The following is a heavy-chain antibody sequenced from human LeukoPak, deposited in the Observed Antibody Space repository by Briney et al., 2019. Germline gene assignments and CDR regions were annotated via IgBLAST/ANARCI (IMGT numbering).Heavy chain of an antibody. D-gene: IGHD6-13*01. Sequence: SETLSLTCTVSGGSISSYYWSWIRQPPGKGLEWIGYIYYSGSTNYNPSLKSRVTISVDTSKNQFSLKLSSVTAADTAVYYCASSSWYRWYFGYWGQGTLVTVSS. J-gene: IGHJ4*02. CDR3: ASSSWYRWYFGY. CDR1: GGSISSYY. CDR2: IYYSGST. V-gene: IGHV4-59*01.